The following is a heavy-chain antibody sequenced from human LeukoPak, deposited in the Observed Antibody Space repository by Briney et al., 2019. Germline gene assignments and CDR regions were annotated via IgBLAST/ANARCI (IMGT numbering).Heavy chain of an antibody. D-gene: IGHD3-16*02. Sequence: TSEPLSLTCTVSGGSISSSSYYWGWIRQPPGKGLEWIGIIYYSGSTYYNPSLKSRVTISVDTSKNQFSLKLSSVTAADTAVYYCARIKGRITFGGVIPFDYWGQGTLVTVSS. CDR2: IYYSGST. CDR1: GGSISSSSYY. CDR3: ARIKGRITFGGVIPFDY. J-gene: IGHJ4*02. V-gene: IGHV4-39*07.